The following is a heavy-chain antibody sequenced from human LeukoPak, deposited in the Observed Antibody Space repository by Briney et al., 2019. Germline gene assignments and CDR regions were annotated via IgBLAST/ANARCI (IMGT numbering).Heavy chain of an antibody. J-gene: IGHJ3*02. Sequence: GGSLRLSCAASGFTFSNVWMNWIRQAPGKGLEWVAVIWYDGSNKYYADSVKGRFTISRDNSKNTLYLQMNSLRAEDTAVYYCARELSAFDIWGQGTMVTVSS. V-gene: IGHV3-33*08. CDR3: ARELSAFDI. CDR1: GFTFSNVW. CDR2: IWYDGSNK.